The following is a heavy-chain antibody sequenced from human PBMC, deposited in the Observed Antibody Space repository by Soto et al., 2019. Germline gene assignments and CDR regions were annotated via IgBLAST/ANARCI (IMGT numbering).Heavy chain of an antibody. CDR1: GYTFTSYY. CDR2: INPSGGST. J-gene: IGHJ4*02. D-gene: IGHD3-9*01. CDR3: ARVGSTYYDILTGLHPFDY. V-gene: IGHV1-46*03. Sequence: GASVKVSCKASGYTFTSYYMHWVRQAPGQGLEWMGIINPSGGSTSYAQKFQGRVTMTRDTSTSTVYMELSSLRSEDTAVYYCARVGSTYYDILTGLHPFDYWGQGTLVTVSS.